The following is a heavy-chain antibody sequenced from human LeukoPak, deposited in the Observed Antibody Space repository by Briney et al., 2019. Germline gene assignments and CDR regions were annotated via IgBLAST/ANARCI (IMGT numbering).Heavy chain of an antibody. D-gene: IGHD2/OR15-2a*01. J-gene: IGHJ4*02. CDR2: ISSSGSTI. CDR1: GFTFSSYE. CDR3: ARDSRNIGQNFDY. V-gene: IGHV3-48*03. Sequence: GGSLTLSCAASGFTFSSYEMNWVRPAPGKELEWVSYISSSGSTIYYADSVKGRFTISRDNAKNSLYLQMNSLRAEDTAVYYCARDSRNIGQNFDYWGQGTLVTVSS.